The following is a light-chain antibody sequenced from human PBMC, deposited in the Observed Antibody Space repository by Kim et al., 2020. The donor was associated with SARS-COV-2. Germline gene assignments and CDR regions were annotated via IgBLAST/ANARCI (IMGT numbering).Light chain of an antibody. CDR3: AAWDDSLSGWV. CDR1: RSNIGSNY. Sequence: GQKVTISCSGSRSNIGSNYVYWYQQRPGTAPKLLIYRNNQRPSGVPDRFSGSKSGTSASLAISGLRSEDEADYYCAAWDDSLSGWVFGGGTQLTVL. J-gene: IGLJ3*02. CDR2: RNN. V-gene: IGLV1-47*01.